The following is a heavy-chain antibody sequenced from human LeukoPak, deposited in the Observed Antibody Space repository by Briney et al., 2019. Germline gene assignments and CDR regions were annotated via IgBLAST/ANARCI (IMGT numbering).Heavy chain of an antibody. D-gene: IGHD3-22*01. V-gene: IGHV4-4*07. CDR2: IYISGST. CDR1: GDSISSHY. Sequence: PSETLSLACTVSGDSISSHYWNWIRQPAGKGLEWLGRIYISGSTSYNPSLKSRLTISADTSKKQFSLKLSSVTAADTAVYYCAREGYDSSGYYALEYWGPGALVTVSS. CDR3: AREGYDSSGYYALEY. J-gene: IGHJ4*02.